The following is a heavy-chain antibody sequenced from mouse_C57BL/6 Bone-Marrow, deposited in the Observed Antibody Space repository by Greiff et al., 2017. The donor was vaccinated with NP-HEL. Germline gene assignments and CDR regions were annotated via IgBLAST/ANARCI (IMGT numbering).Heavy chain of an antibody. CDR1: GFTFSSYG. CDR2: ISSGGSYT. J-gene: IGHJ4*01. CDR3: ARGYYGSSSYAMDD. Sequence: EVKLVESGGDLVKPGGSLKLSCAASGFTFSSYGMSWVRQTPDKRLEWVATISSGGSYTYYPASVKGRFTISRDNAKNTLYLQMSSRKSEDTAMYYCARGYYGSSSYAMDDWGQGTSVTVSS. D-gene: IGHD1-1*01. V-gene: IGHV5-6*01.